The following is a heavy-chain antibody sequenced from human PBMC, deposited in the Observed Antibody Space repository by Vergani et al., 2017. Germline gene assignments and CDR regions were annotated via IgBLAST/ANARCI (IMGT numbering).Heavy chain of an antibody. V-gene: IGHV1-69*06. D-gene: IGHD1-26*01. Sequence: VQLVESGAEVQKPGSSVKVSCKASGGTFSSYAISWVRQAPGQGLEWMGGIIPIFGTANYAQKFQGRVTITADKSTSTAYMELSSLRSEDTAVYYCASPDQSGSYDLTLWGQGTLVTVSS. CDR1: GGTFSSYA. CDR2: IIPIFGTA. CDR3: ASPDQSGSYDLTL. J-gene: IGHJ4*02.